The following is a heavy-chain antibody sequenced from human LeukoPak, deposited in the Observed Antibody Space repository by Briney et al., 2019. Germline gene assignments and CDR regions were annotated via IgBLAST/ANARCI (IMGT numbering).Heavy chain of an antibody. Sequence: PSGTLSLTCAVYGGSFSGYYWSWIRQPPGKGLEWIGEINHSGSTNYNPSLKSRVTISVDTSKNQFSLKLSSVTAADTAVYYCARPMTTVTTDAFDIWGQGTMITVSS. V-gene: IGHV4-34*01. CDR2: INHSGST. CDR1: GGSFSGYY. CDR3: ARPMTTVTTDAFDI. J-gene: IGHJ3*02. D-gene: IGHD4-17*01.